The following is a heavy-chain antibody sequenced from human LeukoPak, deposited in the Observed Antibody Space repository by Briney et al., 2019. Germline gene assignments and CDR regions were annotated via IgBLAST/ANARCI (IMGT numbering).Heavy chain of an antibody. J-gene: IGHJ4*02. V-gene: IGHV4-39*01. CDR2: IYYSGST. CDR3: ARHLRWEPRYYFDY. Sequence: SETLSLTCTVSGGSISSSSYYWGWIRQPPGKGLEWIGSIYYSGSTYYNPSLKSRVTISVDTSKNQFSLKLSSVTAADTAVYYCARHLRWEPRYYFDYWGQGTLVTVSS. CDR1: GGSISSSSYY. D-gene: IGHD1-26*01.